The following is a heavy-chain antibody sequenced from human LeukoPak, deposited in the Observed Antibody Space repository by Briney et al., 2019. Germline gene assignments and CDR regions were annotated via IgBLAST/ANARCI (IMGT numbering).Heavy chain of an antibody. CDR1: GFTFNSYW. Sequence: GGSLRLSCVASGFTFNSYWMSWVRQAPGKGLEWVANIKQDGGQYYYVDSVRGRFTISRDNAKNTLYLQMNTLRGEDTAVYYCTRDLMDYDVSTGLHHYYMDVWGQGTTVTVSS. D-gene: IGHD3-9*01. V-gene: IGHV3-7*01. CDR3: TRDLMDYDVSTGLHHYYMDV. J-gene: IGHJ6*02. CDR2: IKQDGGQY.